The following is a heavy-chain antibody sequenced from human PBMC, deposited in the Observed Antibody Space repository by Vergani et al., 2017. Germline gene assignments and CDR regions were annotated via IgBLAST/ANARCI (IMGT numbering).Heavy chain of an antibody. D-gene: IGHD3-22*01. CDR1: GYTFTSYG. V-gene: IGHV1-18*01. Sequence: QVQLVQSGAEVKKPGASVKVSCKASGYTFTSYGISWVRQAPGQGLEWMGWISAYNGNTNYAQKLQGRVTMTTDTSTSTAYMELRSRRSDDTAVYYCARVEWNCGGYYYVLVGGGAYFDYWGQGTLVTVSS. J-gene: IGHJ4*02. CDR3: ARVEWNCGGYYYVLVGGGAYFDY. CDR2: ISAYNGNT.